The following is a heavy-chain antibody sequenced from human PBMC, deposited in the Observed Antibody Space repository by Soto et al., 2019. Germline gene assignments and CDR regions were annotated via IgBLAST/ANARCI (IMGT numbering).Heavy chain of an antibody. J-gene: IGHJ4*02. CDR3: ARALSLTVPPSFDY. V-gene: IGHV1-69*13. CDR1: GGTFSSYA. CDR2: IIPIFGTA. Sequence: SVKVSCKASGGTFSSYAISWVRQAPGQGLEWMGGIIPIFGTANYAQKFQGRVTITADESTSTAYMELSSLRSKDTAVYYCARALSLTVPPSFDYWGQGTLVTVSS. D-gene: IGHD4-17*01.